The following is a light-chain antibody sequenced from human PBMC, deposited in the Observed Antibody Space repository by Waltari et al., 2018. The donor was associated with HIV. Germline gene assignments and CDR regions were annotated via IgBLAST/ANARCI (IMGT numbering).Light chain of an antibody. J-gene: IGLJ2*01. CDR1: TSDVGGYDY. CDR3: TSYRSGSTLV. Sequence: QSALTQPASVSGSPGQSITISCTGTTSDVGGYDYVSWYQQHPGKAPKLMIFEVTYRPSGVSHRVSGAKSGNTASLTSSGLQAEDEADYYCTSYRSGSTLVVGGGTKVTVL. CDR2: EVT. V-gene: IGLV2-14*01.